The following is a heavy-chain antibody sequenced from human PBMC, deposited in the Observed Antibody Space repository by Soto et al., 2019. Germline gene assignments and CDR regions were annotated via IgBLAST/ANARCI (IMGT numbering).Heavy chain of an antibody. CDR2: IYSSGST. V-gene: IGHV4-59*01. J-gene: IGHJ6*01. CDR3: ARASPRYSGNWYELLDV. Sequence: PAETLSLPCRVSVGSIRYYYWSWIRQSPGKVPVLLAHIYSSGSTKYTPSLQSRVSISSDTSNNQFSLTLRSVSAADTAVYVCARASPRYSGNWYELLDVWGHGTMVTVSS. CDR1: VGSIRYYY. D-gene: IGHD6-13*01.